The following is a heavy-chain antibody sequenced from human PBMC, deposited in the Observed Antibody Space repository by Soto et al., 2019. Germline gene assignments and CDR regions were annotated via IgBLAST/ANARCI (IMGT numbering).Heavy chain of an antibody. CDR2: IYYSGST. J-gene: IGHJ4*02. Sequence: SETLSLTCTVYGGSINSYYWSWIRQPPEKGLEWIGYIYYSGSTNYNPSAKGRFTISRDNSKNTLYLEMNSLRAEDTAVYYCARAMLGLDGSPIDYWGQGTLVTVSA. D-gene: IGHD3-10*02. CDR1: GGSINSYY. V-gene: IGHV4-59*12. CDR3: ARAMLGLDGSPIDY.